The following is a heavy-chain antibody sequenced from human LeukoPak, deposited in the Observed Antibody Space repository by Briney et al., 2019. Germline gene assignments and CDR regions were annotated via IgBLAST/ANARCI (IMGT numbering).Heavy chain of an antibody. CDR2: ISGSGGST. CDR1: GFTFSSSA. D-gene: IGHD6-13*01. CDR3: AKVNSSSWYDY. Sequence: GGSLRLSCAASGFTFSSSAMSWVRRAPGEGLEWVSAISGSGGSTYYADSVKGRFTISRDNSKNTLYLQMNSLRAEDTAVYYCAKVNSSSWYDYWGQGTLVTVSS. J-gene: IGHJ4*02. V-gene: IGHV3-23*01.